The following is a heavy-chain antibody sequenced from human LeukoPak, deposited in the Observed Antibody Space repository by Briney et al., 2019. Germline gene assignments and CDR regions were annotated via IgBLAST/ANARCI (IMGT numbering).Heavy chain of an antibody. D-gene: IGHD2/OR15-2a*01. J-gene: IGHJ4*02. V-gene: IGHV3-7*01. CDR2: IKQDGTEK. Sequence: QPGGSLRLSCTASGFIFSSYWMSWVRQTPGKGLEWVASIKQDGTEKYYVGSVKGRFTISKDNSKNSLYLQMNTLRAEDTAVYYCAREDHSTYAYWGQGTLVTVSS. CDR1: GFIFSSYW. CDR3: AREDHSTYAY.